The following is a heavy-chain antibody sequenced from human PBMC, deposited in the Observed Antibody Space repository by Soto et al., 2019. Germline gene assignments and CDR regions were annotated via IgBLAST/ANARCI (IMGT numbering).Heavy chain of an antibody. Sequence: GGSLRLSCAASGFTFYNYWMTWVLQAPGKGLEWVVNIKKDGSEKYYVDSVKGRLTISRDNAENSLFLQMNSLRVEDTAVYYCVRDFNWSLGYWGRGTLVTVSS. J-gene: IGHJ4*02. CDR1: GFTFYNYW. V-gene: IGHV3-7*01. CDR3: VRDFNWSLGY. CDR2: IKKDGSEK. D-gene: IGHD3-3*01.